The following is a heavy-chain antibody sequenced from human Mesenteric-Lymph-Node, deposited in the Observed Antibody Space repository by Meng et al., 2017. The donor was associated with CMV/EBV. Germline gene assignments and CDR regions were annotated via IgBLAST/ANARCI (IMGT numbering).Heavy chain of an antibody. CDR2: IRYSGNT. Sequence: SETLSLTCTVSGGSISSSSYYWGWIRQPPGKGLEWIGCIRYSGNTNYSPSLKSRITMSVDTSKNQFSLNLTSVTAADTAVYYCARNRGCDYWGQGTLVTVSS. CDR1: GGSISSSSYY. D-gene: IGHD2/OR15-2a*01. J-gene: IGHJ4*02. CDR3: ARNRGCDY. V-gene: IGHV4-39*07.